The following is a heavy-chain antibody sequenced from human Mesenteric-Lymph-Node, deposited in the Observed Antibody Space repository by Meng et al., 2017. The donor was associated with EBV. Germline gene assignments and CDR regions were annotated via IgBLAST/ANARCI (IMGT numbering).Heavy chain of an antibody. J-gene: IGHJ4*02. Sequence: QVQLVQSGAEVKKPGSSVTVSCKASGDTFSNSAINWVRQAPGQGLEWMGGIIPIYGSTKYTQRFQGRVTITADKSSSTAYLDLSSLSSEDTAAYYCAIEEGYDTSGYYRFDYWGQGTLVTVAS. V-gene: IGHV1-69*06. CDR1: GDTFSNSA. D-gene: IGHD3-22*01. CDR2: IIPIYGST. CDR3: AIEEGYDTSGYYRFDY.